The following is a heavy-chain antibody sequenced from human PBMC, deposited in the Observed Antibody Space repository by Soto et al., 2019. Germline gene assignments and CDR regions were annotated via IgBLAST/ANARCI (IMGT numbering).Heavy chain of an antibody. CDR3: ARAGSGWYSSLDY. J-gene: IGHJ4*02. Sequence: QVQLVQSGAEVRKPGASVKVSCKASGYTFTNYYVYWVRQAPGQGLEWMGIINPGGGSTNYAQKFQGRVXXTXDXXTTTVYMEMSSLRFEDTAVYYCARAGSGWYSSLDYWGQGTLVTVSS. V-gene: IGHV1-46*01. CDR1: GYTFTNYY. D-gene: IGHD6-19*01. CDR2: INPGGGST.